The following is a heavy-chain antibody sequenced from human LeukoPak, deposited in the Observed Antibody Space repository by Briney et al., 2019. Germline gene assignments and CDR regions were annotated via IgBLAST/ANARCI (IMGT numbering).Heavy chain of an antibody. Sequence: GESLKISCKGSGYSFTSYWIGWVRQMPGKGLEWMGILYPGDSHTIYSPSFQGQVTISADKSISTAYLQWSSLKASDTAMYYCARRSSSWSHSEYWGQGTLVTVSS. CDR1: GYSFTSYW. V-gene: IGHV5-51*01. CDR3: ARRSSSWSHSEY. J-gene: IGHJ4*02. CDR2: LYPGDSHT. D-gene: IGHD6-13*01.